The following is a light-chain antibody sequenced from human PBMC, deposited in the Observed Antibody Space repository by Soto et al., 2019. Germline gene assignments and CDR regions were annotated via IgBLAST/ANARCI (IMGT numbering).Light chain of an antibody. CDR2: GVS. V-gene: IGKV3-20*01. Sequence: ELVLPPSPGTLSLSPGESAALSCRASQPVSINFSAWYEQKPGQAPRLLIYGVSSRASGVPDRFFGSGSGTDFTLTINRLEPEDFAVYYCQQYANSPITFGQGTRLEIK. CDR3: QQYANSPIT. CDR1: QPVSINF. J-gene: IGKJ5*01.